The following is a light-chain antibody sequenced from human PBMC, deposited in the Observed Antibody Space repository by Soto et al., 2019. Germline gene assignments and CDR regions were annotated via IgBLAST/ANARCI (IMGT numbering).Light chain of an antibody. J-gene: IGKJ4*01. CDR2: WAS. Sequence: DIVMTQSPDSLAVSLGERATINCKSSQSVLYTSNNKNYLAWYQQKQGQPPKLLIYWASTRESGVPDRFTGSGSGTDFTLTISSLQAEDVALYYCQQSYSVPLTFGGGTRVEIK. CDR1: QSVLYTSNNKNY. CDR3: QQSYSVPLT. V-gene: IGKV4-1*01.